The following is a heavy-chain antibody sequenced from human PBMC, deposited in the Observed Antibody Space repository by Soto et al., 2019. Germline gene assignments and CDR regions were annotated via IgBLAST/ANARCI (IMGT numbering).Heavy chain of an antibody. D-gene: IGHD4-17*01. CDR2: ISYSGNT. Sequence: SETLSLTCTVSGGSMHDYFWSWIRQTPGKGLEWIGYISYSGNTNYNPSLQSRLTMSLDKSKNQFSLNLRSVTAEDTAVYYCARNFYDYGDIYYGMDVWGQGTTVTVSS. CDR3: ARNFYDYGDIYYGMDV. J-gene: IGHJ6*02. CDR1: GGSMHDYF. V-gene: IGHV4-59*01.